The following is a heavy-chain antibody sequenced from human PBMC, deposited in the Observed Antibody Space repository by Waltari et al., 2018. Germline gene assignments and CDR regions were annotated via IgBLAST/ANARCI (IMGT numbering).Heavy chain of an antibody. J-gene: IGHJ4*02. V-gene: IGHV4-38-2*02. D-gene: IGHD3-10*01. CDR3: ARLSRGPIDY. Sequence: QVQLQESGPGLVKTSETLALTCTVSDYSINSGYLWGWIRQPPGKGLEWIGNFQHSGYTEYNPSLRSRVTILADTSKNQFSLKMTSVTAADTAVYYCARLSRGPIDYWGQGTLVAVSS. CDR2: FQHSGYT. CDR1: DYSINSGYL.